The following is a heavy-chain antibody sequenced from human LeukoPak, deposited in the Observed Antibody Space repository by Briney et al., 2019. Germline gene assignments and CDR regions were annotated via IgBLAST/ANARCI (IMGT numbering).Heavy chain of an antibody. CDR2: IKQDGSEK. CDR3: ARDDYNSGWD. J-gene: IGHJ4*02. D-gene: IGHD6-19*01. V-gene: IGHV3-7*03. CDR1: GFIFSTYW. Sequence: GGSLRLSCAASGFIFSTYWMSWVRQAPGKGREWVANIKQDGSEKYYVDSVKGRFTISRDNAKNSLYLQMNSLRADDTAVYYCARDDYNSGWDWGQGTLVTVSS.